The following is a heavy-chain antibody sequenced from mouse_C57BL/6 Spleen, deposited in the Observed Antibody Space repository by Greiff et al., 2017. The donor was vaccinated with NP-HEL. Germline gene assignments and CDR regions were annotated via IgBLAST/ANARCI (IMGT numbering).Heavy chain of an antibody. CDR2: IDPENGDT. V-gene: IGHV14-4*01. J-gene: IGHJ4*01. CDR3: TRGSSPDYYAMDY. Sequence: EVQLQQSGAELVRPGASVKLSCTASGFNIKDDYMHWVKQRPEQGLEWIGWIDPENGDTEYASKFQGKATITADTSSNTAYLQLSSLTSEDTAVYYCTRGSSPDYYAMDYWGQGTSVTVSS. CDR1: GFNIKDDY. D-gene: IGHD1-1*01.